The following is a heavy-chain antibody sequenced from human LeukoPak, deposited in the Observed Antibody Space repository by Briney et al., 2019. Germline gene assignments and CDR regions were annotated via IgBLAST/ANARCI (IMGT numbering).Heavy chain of an antibody. CDR3: AKDIGLGGFNFALDY. J-gene: IGHJ4*02. V-gene: IGHV3-30*02. D-gene: IGHD6-25*01. CDR2: IWYGGSNK. Sequence: GGSLRLSCAASGFTFSSYGMHWVRQAPGKGLEWVAVIWYGGSNKYYADSVKGRFTISRDNSKNTLYLQMNSLRAEDTAVYYCAKDIGLGGFNFALDYWGQGTLVTVSS. CDR1: GFTFSSYG.